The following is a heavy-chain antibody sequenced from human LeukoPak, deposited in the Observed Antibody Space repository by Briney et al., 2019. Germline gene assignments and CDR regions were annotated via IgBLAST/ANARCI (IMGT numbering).Heavy chain of an antibody. D-gene: IGHD4-23*01. J-gene: IGHJ5*02. CDR2: IYHSGST. CDR3: ARHYGGSTGVLWFDP. CDR1: GYSISSCDY. Sequence: PSETLSLTCAVSGYSISSCDYWGWSRPPPGKGLEWIGSIYHSGSTYYNPSLKSRVTISVDTSKNQFSLKLSSVAAADTAVYYCARHYGGSTGVLWFDPWGQGTLVTVSS. V-gene: IGHV4-38-2*01.